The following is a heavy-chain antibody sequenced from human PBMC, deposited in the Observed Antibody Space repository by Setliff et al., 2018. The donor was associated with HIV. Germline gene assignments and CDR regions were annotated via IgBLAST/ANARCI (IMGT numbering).Heavy chain of an antibody. D-gene: IGHD3-22*01. CDR3: AKDVYVAKYYYGSSGYSGSYYFDY. J-gene: IGHJ4*02. Sequence: GGSLRLSCATSGFTFSNYGMHWVRQAPGKGLEWVTFIHYDGRDQYYADSVKGRFTISRDNSKNTLYLQMNSLRAEDTAVYYCAKDVYVAKYYYGSSGYSGSYYFDYWGQGTLVTVSS. V-gene: IGHV3-30*02. CDR2: IHYDGRDQ. CDR1: GFTFSNYG.